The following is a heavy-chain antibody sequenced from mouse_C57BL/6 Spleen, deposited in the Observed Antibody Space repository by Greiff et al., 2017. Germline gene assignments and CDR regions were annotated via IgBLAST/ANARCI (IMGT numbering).Heavy chain of an antibody. CDR3: ANSKGYAMDY. J-gene: IGHJ4*01. Sequence: EVKLVESGGGLVKPGGSLKLSCAASGFTFSSYAMSWVRQTPEKRLEWVATISDGGSYTYYPDNVKGRFPISRDNAKNNLYLQMSHLKSEDTAMYYCANSKGYAMDYWGQGTSVTVSS. D-gene: IGHD2-5*01. CDR1: GFTFSSYA. V-gene: IGHV5-4*03. CDR2: ISDGGSYT.